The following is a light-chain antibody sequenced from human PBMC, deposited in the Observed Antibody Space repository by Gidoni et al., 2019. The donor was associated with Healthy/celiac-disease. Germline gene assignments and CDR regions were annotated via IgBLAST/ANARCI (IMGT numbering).Light chain of an antibody. CDR3: QAWDSSTHVV. J-gene: IGLJ2*01. CDR2: QDS. Sequence: SYELTQPPSVSVSPGQTASITCSGDKLGDKYACWYQQEPGTSPGLVIYQDSKRPSGIPERFSGSNSGNTATLTISGTQAMDEADYYCQAWDSSTHVVFGGGTKLTVL. CDR1: KLGDKY. V-gene: IGLV3-1*01.